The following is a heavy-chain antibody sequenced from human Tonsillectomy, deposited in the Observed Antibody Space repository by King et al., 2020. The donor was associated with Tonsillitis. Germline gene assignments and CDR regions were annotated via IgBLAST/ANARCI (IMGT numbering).Heavy chain of an antibody. V-gene: IGHV3-21*01. J-gene: IGHJ3*02. D-gene: IGHD4-17*01. CDR3: ARVRKGRTMVTTQVVGAFDI. CDR1: GFTFSSYT. Sequence: VQLVESGGGLVRPGGSLRLSCAASGFTFSSYTMNWVRQAPGKGLEWVSSFGSDSDYIYYADSVKGRFTISRDNAKNSLYLQMNTLRVEDTAVYFCARVRKGRTMVTTQVVGAFDIWGQGTMVTVSS. CDR2: FGSDSDYI.